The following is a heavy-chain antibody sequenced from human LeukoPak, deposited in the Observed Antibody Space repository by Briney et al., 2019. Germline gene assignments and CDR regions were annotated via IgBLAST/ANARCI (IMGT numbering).Heavy chain of an antibody. Sequence: GESLKISCKGSGYSFTSYWIGWVRQMPGKGLEWMGIIYPGDSDTTYSPSFQGQVTISADKSISTAYLQWSSLKASDTAMYYCARHGVSRGSARRGYSQHWGQGTLVTVSS. CDR1: GYSFTSYW. CDR3: ARHGVSRGSARRGYSQH. J-gene: IGHJ1*01. V-gene: IGHV5-51*01. CDR2: IYPGDSDT. D-gene: IGHD6-19*01.